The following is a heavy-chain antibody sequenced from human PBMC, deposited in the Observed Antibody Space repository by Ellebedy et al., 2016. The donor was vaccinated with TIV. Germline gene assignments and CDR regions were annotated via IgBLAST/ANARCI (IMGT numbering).Heavy chain of an antibody. CDR2: INQDGRTT. Sequence: GESLKISCAASGFTFSASWMTWVRQAPGQGLEWVANINQDGRTTNYVDSVKGRFTISRDNAKNSLYLQLNSLRVDDTAMYYCARDRYWGQGTLITVSP. V-gene: IGHV3-7*01. CDR1: GFTFSASW. CDR3: ARDRY. J-gene: IGHJ4*02.